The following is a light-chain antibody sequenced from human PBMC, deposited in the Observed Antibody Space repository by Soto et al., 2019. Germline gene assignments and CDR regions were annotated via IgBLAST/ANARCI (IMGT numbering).Light chain of an antibody. CDR1: QSVSSSY. J-gene: IGKJ2*01. CDR3: QQYGSSYT. V-gene: IGKV3-20*01. CDR2: GAS. Sequence: EIVLTQSPGTLSLSPGERATLSCRASQSVSSSYLAWYQQNPGQAPRLLIYGASSSATGIPDRFSGSGSVTDFTLTISRLEPEDFAVYYCQQYGSSYTFGQGTKLEIK.